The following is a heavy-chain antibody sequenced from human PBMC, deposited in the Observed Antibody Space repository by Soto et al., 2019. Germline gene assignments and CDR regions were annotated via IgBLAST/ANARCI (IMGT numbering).Heavy chain of an antibody. V-gene: IGHV3-33*01. CDR3: ARDRFGEYYYYGMDV. J-gene: IGHJ6*02. CDR2: IWYDGSNK. Sequence: LRLSCAASGFTFSSYGMHWVRQAPGKGLEWVAVIWYDGSNKYYADSVKGRFTISRDNSKNPLYLQMNSLRAEDTAVYYCARDRFGEYYYYGMDVWGQGTTVTFSS. CDR1: GFTFSSYG. D-gene: IGHD3-10*01.